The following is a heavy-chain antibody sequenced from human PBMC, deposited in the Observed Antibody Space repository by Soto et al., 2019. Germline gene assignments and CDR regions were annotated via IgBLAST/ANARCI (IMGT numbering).Heavy chain of an antibody. CDR2: ISSSSSYI. CDR3: AEESSARYSSAWDGPPDY. J-gene: IGHJ4*02. D-gene: IGHD6-19*01. V-gene: IGHV3-21*06. Sequence: PGGSLRLSCAASGFTFSSYSMNWVRQAPGKGLEWVSCISSSSSYIYYADSVKGRFTISRDNAKNPLYLQMSSLRAEDTAVYYLAEESSARYSSAWDGPPDYWGQGTLVTVSS. CDR1: GFTFSSYS.